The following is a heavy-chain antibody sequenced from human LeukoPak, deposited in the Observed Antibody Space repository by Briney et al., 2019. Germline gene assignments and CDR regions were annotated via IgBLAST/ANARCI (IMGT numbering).Heavy chain of an antibody. CDR2: ISGSGGST. CDR3: AKDTPSYDFWSGRGDSDAFDI. D-gene: IGHD3-3*01. J-gene: IGHJ3*02. CDR1: GFTFSSYA. V-gene: IGHV3-23*01. Sequence: PGGSLRLSCAASGFTFSSYAMSWVRQAPGKGLEWVSAISGSGGSTYYADSVKGRFTISRDNSKNTLYLQMNSLRAEDTAVYYCAKDTPSYDFWSGRGDSDAFDIWGQGTMVTVSS.